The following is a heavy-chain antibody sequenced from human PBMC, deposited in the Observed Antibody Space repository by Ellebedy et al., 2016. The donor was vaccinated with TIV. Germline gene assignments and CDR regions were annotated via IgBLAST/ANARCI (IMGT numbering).Heavy chain of an antibody. V-gene: IGHV3-33*01. CDR2: IWYDGSNK. CDR1: GFTFSSYD. CDR3: ARDKGGSYFDY. J-gene: IGHJ4*02. D-gene: IGHD1-26*01. Sequence: GESLKISXAASGFTFSSYDMHWVRQAPGKGLEWVAVIWYDGSNKYYADSVKGRFTISRDNSKNTLYLQMNSLRAEDTAVYYCARDKGGSYFDYWGQGTLVTVSS.